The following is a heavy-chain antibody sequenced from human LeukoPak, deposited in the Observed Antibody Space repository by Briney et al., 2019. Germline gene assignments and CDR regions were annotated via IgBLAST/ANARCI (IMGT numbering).Heavy chain of an antibody. V-gene: IGHV1-2*06. J-gene: IGHJ4*02. CDR3: ARKDLSGYSSLDY. CDR1: GGTFISYA. Sequence: ASVKVSCKASGGTFISYAISWVRQAPGQGLEWVGRINPNSGGTNYAQKFQGRVTMTRDTSVSTAYMELSRLTFDDTAVYYCARKDLSGYSSLDYWGQGTLVTVSS. CDR2: INPNSGGT. D-gene: IGHD5-18*01.